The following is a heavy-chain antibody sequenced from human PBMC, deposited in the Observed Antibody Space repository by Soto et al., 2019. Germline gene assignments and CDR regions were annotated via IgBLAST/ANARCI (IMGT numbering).Heavy chain of an antibody. CDR3: ARDKITSWFDD. Sequence: PSETLSLTCTVSGGSISNYYWSWVRQPPGKGLEWIGYIYDSGSTNYNPSLKSRVTISVDTSKNQFSLKLTSVTAADTAVYYCARDKITSWFDDWGQGTLVTVSS. CDR2: IYDSGST. V-gene: IGHV4-59*12. CDR1: GGSISNYY. D-gene: IGHD3-10*01. J-gene: IGHJ4*02.